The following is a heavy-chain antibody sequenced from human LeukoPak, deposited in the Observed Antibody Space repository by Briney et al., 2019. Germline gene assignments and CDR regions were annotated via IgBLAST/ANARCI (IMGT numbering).Heavy chain of an antibody. V-gene: IGHV1-18*01. CDR1: GYTFNNFG. D-gene: IGHD3-9*01. J-gene: IGHJ4*02. CDR3: ARADGYESRDPYYDILTGPDY. Sequence: ASVKVSCKASGYTFNNFGFMWVRQAPGQGLEWLGWISAYNGDTKYPPSLQGRVTLTTDTSTTTAYMELRNMRSDDTAMYYCARADGYESRDPYYDILTGPDYWGQGTLVTVSS. CDR2: ISAYNGDT.